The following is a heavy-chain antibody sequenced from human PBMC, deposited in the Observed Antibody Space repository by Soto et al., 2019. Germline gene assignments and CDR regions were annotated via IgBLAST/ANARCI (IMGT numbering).Heavy chain of an antibody. J-gene: IGHJ6*03. Sequence: GGSLRLSCAASGFTFSSYDMHWVRQATGKGLEWVSAMGTAGDTYYPGSVKGRFTISRENAKNSLYLQMNSLRAGDTAVYYCARDRGYSWQEGKGPYMDVWGKGTTVTVSS. D-gene: IGHD5-18*01. CDR3: ARDRGYSWQEGKGPYMDV. CDR1: GFTFSSYD. V-gene: IGHV3-13*01. CDR2: MGTAGDT.